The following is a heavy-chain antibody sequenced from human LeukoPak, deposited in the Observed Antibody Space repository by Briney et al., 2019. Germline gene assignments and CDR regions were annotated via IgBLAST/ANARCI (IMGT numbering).Heavy chain of an antibody. CDR1: GFTVSSNS. Sequence: GGSLRLSCTVSGFTVSSNSMSWVRQAPGKGLDWVSYISSSSSTIYYADSVKGRFTISRDNSKNSLYLQMNSLRAEDTAVYYCVRDFHVRYYDTGAYSYWGQGTLVTVSS. D-gene: IGHD3-22*01. CDR3: VRDFHVRYYDTGAYSY. J-gene: IGHJ4*02. CDR2: ISSSSSTI. V-gene: IGHV3-48*01.